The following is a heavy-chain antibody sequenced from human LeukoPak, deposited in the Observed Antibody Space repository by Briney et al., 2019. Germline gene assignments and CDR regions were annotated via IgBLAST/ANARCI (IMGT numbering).Heavy chain of an antibody. V-gene: IGHV3-33*01. D-gene: IGHD3-10*01. Sequence: GRDLRLSCAASGFTFSSYGMHWVRQAPGKGREWVAGIRYDGSNNYYADSVKGRFTISRDNSKNTLYLQMNSLRAEDTAVYYCARNMVRGVMRVYGMDVWGQGTTVTVSS. CDR1: GFTFSSYG. J-gene: IGHJ6*02. CDR2: IRYDGSNN. CDR3: ARNMVRGVMRVYGMDV.